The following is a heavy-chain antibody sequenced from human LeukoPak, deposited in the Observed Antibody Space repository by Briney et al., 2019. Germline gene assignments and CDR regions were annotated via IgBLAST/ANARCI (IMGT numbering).Heavy chain of an antibody. CDR2: MNPNSGNA. CDR3: VRKTIVSGTYSD. J-gene: IGHJ1*01. D-gene: IGHD3-10*01. CDR1: GYTFTNFD. V-gene: IGHV1-8*01. Sequence: ASVKVSCKASGYTFTNFDINWMRQAPGQGLEWVGWMNPNSGNAGFAQKFRGRISVTGNTSMNTAFMELRSLRSDDTAVYYCVRKTIVSGTYSDWGQRTLVIVSP.